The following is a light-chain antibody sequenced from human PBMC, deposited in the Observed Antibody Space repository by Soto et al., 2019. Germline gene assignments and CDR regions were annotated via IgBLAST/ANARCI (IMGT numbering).Light chain of an antibody. Sequence: QSALTQPRSVSGSPGQSVTISCTRTSSDVGGYNYVSWYQQHPGKAPKLMIFDVSKRPSGVPDRFSGFRSGNTASLTISGLQAEDEADYYCCSYAGDYTYVFGTGTKLTVL. V-gene: IGLV2-11*01. CDR2: DVS. CDR1: SSDVGGYNY. J-gene: IGLJ1*01. CDR3: CSYAGDYTYV.